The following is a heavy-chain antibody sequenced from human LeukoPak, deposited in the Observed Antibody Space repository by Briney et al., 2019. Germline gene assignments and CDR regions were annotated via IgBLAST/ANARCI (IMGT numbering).Heavy chain of an antibody. CDR1: GGSIKSNNYY. V-gene: IGHV4-39*01. D-gene: IGHD2-15*01. CDR3: ASFKVVVAAGDLDY. Sequence: SETLSLTCSVSGGSIKSNNYYWAWIRQPPGKGLEWIGNFHYSGSSYYNPSLKSRATISVDTSKNQISLKLSSVTAADTAVFYCASFKVVVAAGDLDYWGQGTLVTVSS. CDR2: FHYSGSS. J-gene: IGHJ4*02.